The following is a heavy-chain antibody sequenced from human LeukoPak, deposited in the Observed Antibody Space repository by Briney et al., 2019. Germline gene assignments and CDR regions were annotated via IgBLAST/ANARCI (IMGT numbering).Heavy chain of an antibody. CDR2: INPNDGDT. V-gene: IGHV1-2*02. J-gene: IGHJ4*02. Sequence: GASLKVSCKASGYTFTDYYMHWVRQAPGQGVEWMGWINPNDGDTNYAQKFQGRVTMTRDTSISTAHMEVSRLRSDDTAVYYCARANFLYCSSSTCLFDYWGQGTLVTVSS. CDR1: GYTFTDYY. CDR3: ARANFLYCSSSTCLFDY. D-gene: IGHD2-2*01.